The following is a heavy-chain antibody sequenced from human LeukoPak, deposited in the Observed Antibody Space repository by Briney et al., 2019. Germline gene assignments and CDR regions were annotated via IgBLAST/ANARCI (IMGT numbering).Heavy chain of an antibody. Sequence: GGSLRLSCAASGFTFSSYAMSWVRQAPGKELAWVSAISGSGGSTYYADSVKGRFTISRDNSKNTLYLQMNSLRAEDTAVYYCAKNVRWSTFDYWGQGTLVTVSS. CDR1: GFTFSSYA. D-gene: IGHD4-17*01. CDR3: AKNVRWSTFDY. CDR2: ISGSGGST. V-gene: IGHV3-23*01. J-gene: IGHJ4*02.